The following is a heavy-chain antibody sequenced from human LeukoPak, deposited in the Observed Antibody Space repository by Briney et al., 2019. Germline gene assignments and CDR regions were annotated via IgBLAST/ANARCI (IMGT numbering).Heavy chain of an antibody. D-gene: IGHD6-13*01. CDR1: GFTFSSYA. CDR2: ISGSGGST. V-gene: IGHV3-23*01. J-gene: IGHJ5*02. CDR3: AIDAIPAADPT. Sequence: GGSLRLSCAASGFTFSSYAMSWVRQAPGKGLEWVSAISGSGGSTYYADSVKGRFTISRDNSKNTLYLQMNRLRAQDTAVYYCAIDAIPAADPTWGQGTLVTVSS.